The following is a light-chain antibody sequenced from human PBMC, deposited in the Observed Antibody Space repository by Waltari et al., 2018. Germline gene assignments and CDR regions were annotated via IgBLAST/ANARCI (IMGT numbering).Light chain of an antibody. J-gene: IGKJ1*01. CDR1: QSVSRS. CDR3: QHYVRLPVS. V-gene: IGKV3-20*01. CDR2: GAS. Sequence: ELVLTQSTGTLSLSPGERATLSCRASQSVSRSLAWYQQKPDQAPRLLIYGASSRATGVPDRFSGSGSGTDFSLTISRLEPEDFAVYYCQHYVRLPVSFGQGTKGEIK.